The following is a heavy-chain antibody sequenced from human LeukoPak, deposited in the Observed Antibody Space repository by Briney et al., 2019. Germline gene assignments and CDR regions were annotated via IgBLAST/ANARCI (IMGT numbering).Heavy chain of an antibody. CDR2: ISNSGGTI. Sequence: GGSLRLSCAASTSTFSSYEMIWVRQAPGRGLEWVSYISNSGGTIYYADSVKGRFTISRDNAMNSLYLQMNSLRDEDTAVYYCARDPDRNYWYFDLWGRGTLVTVSS. CDR1: TSTFSSYE. CDR3: ARDPDRNYWYFDL. V-gene: IGHV3-48*03. J-gene: IGHJ2*01. D-gene: IGHD1-14*01.